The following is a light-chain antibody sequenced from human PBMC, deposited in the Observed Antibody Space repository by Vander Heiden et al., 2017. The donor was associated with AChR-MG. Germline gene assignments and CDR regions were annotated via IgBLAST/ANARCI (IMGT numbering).Light chain of an antibody. CDR3: QQYYNWPPLT. Sequence: EIVMTQSPATLSVSPWERATLSCRASQSVSSNLAWYQQKPGQAPRLLIYGASTRATGIPARFSGSGSGTEFTLTISSRQSEDFAVYYCQQYYNWPPLTFGGGTKVEIK. J-gene: IGKJ4*01. CDR2: GAS. V-gene: IGKV3-15*01. CDR1: QSVSSN.